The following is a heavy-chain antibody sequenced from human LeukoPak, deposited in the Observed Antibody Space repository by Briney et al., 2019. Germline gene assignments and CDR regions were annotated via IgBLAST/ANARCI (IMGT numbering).Heavy chain of an antibody. CDR1: GYTFTSYY. J-gene: IGHJ4*02. CDR3: ARAQGYYGSGSYYTSPALSDY. CDR2: INPSGGST. V-gene: IGHV1-46*01. Sequence: ASGKVSCKASGYTFTSYYMHCVRQAPGQGLEWMGIINPSGGSTSYAQKFQGRVTMTRDTSTSTVYMELSSLRSEDTAVYYCARAQGYYGSGSYYTSPALSDYWGQGTLVTVSS. D-gene: IGHD3-10*01.